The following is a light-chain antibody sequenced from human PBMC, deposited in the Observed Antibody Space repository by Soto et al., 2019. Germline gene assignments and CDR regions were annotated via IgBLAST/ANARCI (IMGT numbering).Light chain of an antibody. CDR2: KTS. Sequence: DIHMTQSPSTLSASVGDRVTITCRASQSISLWVAWYQQKPGRAPNLLIYKTSSLETGVPSRFSGCGSGTEFTLSISSLQPDSFATYFCQHYKDYSWTFGPTTKVEV. CDR3: QHYKDYSWT. J-gene: IGKJ1*01. CDR1: QSISLW. V-gene: IGKV1-5*03.